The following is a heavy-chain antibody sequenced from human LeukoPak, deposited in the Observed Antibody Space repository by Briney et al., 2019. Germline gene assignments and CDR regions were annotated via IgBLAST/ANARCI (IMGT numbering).Heavy chain of an antibody. D-gene: IGHD3-22*01. CDR1: GYTFTSYG. CDR2: ISAYNGNT. Sequence: ASVKVSCKASGYTFTSYGISWVRQAPGQGLEWMGWISAYNGNTNYAQKLHGRVTMTTDTSTSTAYMKLRSLSSDDTALDYWAISYYDSSGYYYGPYFDYWGKGTLVSVSS. CDR3: AISYYDSSGYYYGPYFDY. J-gene: IGHJ4*02. V-gene: IGHV1-18*01.